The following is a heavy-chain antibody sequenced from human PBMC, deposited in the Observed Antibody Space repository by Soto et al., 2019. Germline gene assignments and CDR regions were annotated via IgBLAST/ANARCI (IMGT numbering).Heavy chain of an antibody. V-gene: IGHV3-7*03. CDR2: INEHGSET. Sequence: EVHLVGSGGGLVQPGGSLRLSCAASGFAFSNYWMNWVRQAPGKGLEWVANINEHGSETHYVDSVKGRFTVSRDNAKNSLYLQMNSQRAEATAVYYCLSFWTDSWGQGSLVTVSS. CDR3: LSFWTDS. J-gene: IGHJ4*02. CDR1: GFAFSNYW. D-gene: IGHD1-1*01.